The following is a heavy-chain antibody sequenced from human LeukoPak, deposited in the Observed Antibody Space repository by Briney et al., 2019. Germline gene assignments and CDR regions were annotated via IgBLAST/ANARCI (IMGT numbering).Heavy chain of an antibody. Sequence: GASVKVSCKASGYTFTSYYMHWVRQAPGQGLEWMGIIIPSGGSTSYAQKFQGRVTMARDTSTSTVYMELSSLRSEDTAVYYCAREQWLVRVLDYWGQGTLVTVSS. D-gene: IGHD6-19*01. J-gene: IGHJ4*02. CDR1: GYTFTSYY. V-gene: IGHV1-46*01. CDR2: IIPSGGST. CDR3: AREQWLVRVLDY.